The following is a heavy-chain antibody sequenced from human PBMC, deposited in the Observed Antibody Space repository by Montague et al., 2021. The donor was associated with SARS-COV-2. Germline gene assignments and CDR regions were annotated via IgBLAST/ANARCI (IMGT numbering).Heavy chain of an antibody. J-gene: IGHJ3*02. D-gene: IGHD3-10*01. CDR1: GGSFNGYY. V-gene: IGHV4-34*01. CDR3: AIPMVRGFSRAFDI. CDR2: INHSGGT. Sequence: SETLSLTCAVYGGSFNGYYWSWIRQPPGKGLEWIGEINHSGGTNYNPSLKSRVTISVDTSKNQFSLKLSSVTAADTAVYYCAIPMVRGFSRAFDIWGQGTMVTVSS.